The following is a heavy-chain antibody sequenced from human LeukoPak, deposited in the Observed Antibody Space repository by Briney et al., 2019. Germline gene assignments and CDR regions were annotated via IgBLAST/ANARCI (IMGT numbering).Heavy chain of an antibody. CDR1: GGSISSYY. Sequence: PSETLSLTCTVSGGSISSYYWSWIRQPAGKGLEWIGRIYTSGSTNYNPSLKSRVTISVDTSKNQFSLKLSSVTAADTAVYYCAYGDYETHFDYWGQGTLVTVSS. CDR3: AYGDYETHFDY. CDR2: IYTSGST. D-gene: IGHD4-17*01. V-gene: IGHV4-4*07. J-gene: IGHJ4*02.